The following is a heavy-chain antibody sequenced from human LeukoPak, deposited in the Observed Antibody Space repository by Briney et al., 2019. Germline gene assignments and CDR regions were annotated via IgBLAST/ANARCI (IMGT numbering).Heavy chain of an antibody. CDR1: GSSISNYY. Sequence: SETLSLTCSVSGSSISNYYWSWIRQSPGKGLEWIGYIYSTGSTDYNPSLKSRVTISVETSKNQFSLRLSSVTAADTAVYFCSRHEGLARPFDYWGQGTLVPVSS. CDR3: SRHEGLARPFDY. D-gene: IGHD6-19*01. J-gene: IGHJ4*02. V-gene: IGHV4-59*08. CDR2: IYSTGST.